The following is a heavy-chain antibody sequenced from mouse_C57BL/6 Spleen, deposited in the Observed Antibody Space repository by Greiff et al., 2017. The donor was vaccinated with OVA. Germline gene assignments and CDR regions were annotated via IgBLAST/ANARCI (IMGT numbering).Heavy chain of an antibody. CDR1: GFTFSDYY. CDR2: INYDGSST. Sequence: EVHLVESEGGLVQPGSSMKLSCTASGFTFSDYYMAWVRQVPEKGLEWVANINYDGSSTYYLDSLKSRFIISRDNAKNILYLQMSSLKSEDTATYYCARVDYGYWYFDVWGTGTTVTVSS. CDR3: ARVDYGYWYFDV. J-gene: IGHJ1*03. D-gene: IGHD1-1*01. V-gene: IGHV5-16*01.